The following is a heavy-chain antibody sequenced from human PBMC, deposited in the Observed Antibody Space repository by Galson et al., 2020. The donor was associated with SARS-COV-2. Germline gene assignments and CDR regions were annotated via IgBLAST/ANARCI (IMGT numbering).Heavy chain of an antibody. V-gene: IGHV4-59*01. Sequence: SETLSLTCSVSGGSITSFYWSWIRQPPGKGLEWIGNIDNSGNTHYNPSLKSRVTISIDTAKNQFSLNLNSVTAADTAVYYCATFEANYYYYYMAVWGKGTTVAVSS. J-gene: IGHJ6*03. CDR3: ATFEANYYYYYMAV. CDR2: IDNSGNT. CDR1: GGSITSFY.